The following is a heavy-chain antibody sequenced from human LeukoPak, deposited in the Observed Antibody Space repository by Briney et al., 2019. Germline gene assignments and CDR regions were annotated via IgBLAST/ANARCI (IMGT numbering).Heavy chain of an antibody. CDR3: ARDKPTSTYYFDY. Sequence: GGSLRLSCAASGFTFSSYWMSWVRQAPGKGLEWVANIKQDGSEKYYVDSVKGRFTISRDNAKNSLYLQMNSLRAEDTAVYYCARDKPTSTYYFDYWGQGTLVTVSS. J-gene: IGHJ4*02. CDR2: IKQDGSEK. V-gene: IGHV3-7*01. D-gene: IGHD5/OR15-5a*01. CDR1: GFTFSSYW.